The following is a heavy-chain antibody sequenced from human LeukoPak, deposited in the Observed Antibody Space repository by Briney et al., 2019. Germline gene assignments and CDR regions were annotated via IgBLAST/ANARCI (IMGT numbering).Heavy chain of an antibody. Sequence: SETLSLTCTVSGGSISSSSYYWGWIRQPPGKGLERIGSIYYSGSTYYNPSLKSRVTISVDTSKNQFSLKLSSVTAADTAVYYCARETAAAGGFDYWGQGTLVTVSS. CDR2: IYYSGST. J-gene: IGHJ4*02. V-gene: IGHV4-39*07. CDR1: GGSISSSSYY. D-gene: IGHD6-13*01. CDR3: ARETAAAGGFDY.